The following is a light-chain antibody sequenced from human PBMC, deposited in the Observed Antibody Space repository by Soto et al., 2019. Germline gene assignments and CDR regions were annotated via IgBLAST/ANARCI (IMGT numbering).Light chain of an antibody. CDR3: QQYDTYPST. CDR1: ESISSW. Sequence: DIQMTQSPSTLSASVGDRVTITCRASESISSWLAWYQQKPGKAPNLLIYDASNLESGVPSRFSGSPSGTEFTLTINSLQPDDFAAYYCQQYDTYPSTVGQGTKVDSK. J-gene: IGKJ1*01. CDR2: DAS. V-gene: IGKV1-5*01.